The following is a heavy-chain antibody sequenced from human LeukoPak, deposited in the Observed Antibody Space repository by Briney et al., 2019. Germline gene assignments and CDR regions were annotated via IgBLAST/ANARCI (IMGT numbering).Heavy chain of an antibody. V-gene: IGHV1-18*01. J-gene: IGHJ3*02. CDR3: AIDENYYDTIPANDAFDI. CDR1: SYTFTGYG. D-gene: IGHD3-16*01. CDR2: ISAYNGNT. Sequence: AASVKVSCKASSYTFTGYGISGVRQAPGQGLEWMGWISAYNGNTNYAQKLQGRVTMTTDTSTSTAYMELRSLRSDDTAVYYCAIDENYYDTIPANDAFDIWGQGTMVTVSS.